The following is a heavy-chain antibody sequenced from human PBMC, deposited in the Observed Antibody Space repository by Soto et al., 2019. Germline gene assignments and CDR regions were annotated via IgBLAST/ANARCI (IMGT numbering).Heavy chain of an antibody. Sequence: GGSLRLSCAASGFTFSSYGMHWVRQAPGKGLEWVAVISYDGSNKYYADSVKGRFTISRDNSKNTLYLQMNSLRAEDTAVYYCAKDRYYYGSGSYLYYYYYMDVWGKGTTVTVSS. CDR3: AKDRYYYGSGSYLYYYYYMDV. D-gene: IGHD3-10*01. CDR2: ISYDGSNK. CDR1: GFTFSSYG. J-gene: IGHJ6*03. V-gene: IGHV3-30*18.